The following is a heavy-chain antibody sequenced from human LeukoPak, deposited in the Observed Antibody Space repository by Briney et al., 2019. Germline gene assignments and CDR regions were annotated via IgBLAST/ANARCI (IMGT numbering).Heavy chain of an antibody. V-gene: IGHV4-59*08. Sequence: SSETLSLTCTVSGGSISSYYWSSIRQPPGKGLEWIGYIYYSGSTNYNPSLKSRVTISVDTSKNQFSLKLSSVTAADTAVYYCARGPYYYYYYMDVWGKGTTVTVSS. J-gene: IGHJ6*03. CDR3: ARGPYYYYYYMDV. CDR1: GGSISSYY. CDR2: IYYSGST.